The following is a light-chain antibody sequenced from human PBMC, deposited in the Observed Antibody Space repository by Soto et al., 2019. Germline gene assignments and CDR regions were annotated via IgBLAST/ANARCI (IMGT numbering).Light chain of an antibody. J-gene: IGKJ5*01. CDR3: QHYDSLPIT. CDR1: QSVSSSY. Sequence: IVLTQSPVTLSLSPWEIATLSCSASQSVSSSYLAWYQQKPGQPPRLLIYGASSRATGIPDRFSGSGSGTDFTLTISRLEPEDFAVFYCQHYDSLPITFGQGTRLEIK. V-gene: IGKV3-20*01. CDR2: GAS.